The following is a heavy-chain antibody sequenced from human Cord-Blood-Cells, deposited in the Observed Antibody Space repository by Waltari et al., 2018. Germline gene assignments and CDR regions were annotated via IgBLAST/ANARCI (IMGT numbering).Heavy chain of an antibody. CDR3: AREGTGDPLWKWYFDL. CDR1: GDSVSSNSAA. D-gene: IGHD7-27*01. Sequence: QVQLQQSGPGLVKPSQTLSLTCAISGDSVSSNSAAWTWLRQSPSRGLEWLGRTYYRSKWYNDYAVSVKSRITINPDTSKNQFSLQLNSVTPEDTAVYYCAREGTGDPLWKWYFDLWGRGTLVTVSS. J-gene: IGHJ2*01. CDR2: TYYRSKWYN. V-gene: IGHV6-1*01.